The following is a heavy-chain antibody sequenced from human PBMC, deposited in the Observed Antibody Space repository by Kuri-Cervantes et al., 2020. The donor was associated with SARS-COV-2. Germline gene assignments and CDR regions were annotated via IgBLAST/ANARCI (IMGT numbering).Heavy chain of an antibody. V-gene: IGHV3-21*01. CDR2: ISSSSSYI. J-gene: IGHJ5*02. Sequence: GESLKISCAASGFTFSSYSMNWVRQAPGKGLEWVSSISSSSSYIYYADSVKGRFTISRDNAKNSLYLQMNSLRAEDTAVYYCARDERYCCGGSCYSEAGKWFDPWGQGTLVTVSS. D-gene: IGHD2-15*01. CDR1: GFTFSSYS. CDR3: ARDERYCCGGSCYSEAGKWFDP.